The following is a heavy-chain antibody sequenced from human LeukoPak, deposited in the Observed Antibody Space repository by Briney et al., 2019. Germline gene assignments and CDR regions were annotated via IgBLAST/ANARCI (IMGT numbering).Heavy chain of an antibody. Sequence: SETLSLTCAVYGGSFSGYYWSWIRQPPGKGLEWIGEINHSGSTNYNPSLKSRVTISVDTSKNQSSLKLSSVTAADTAAYYCARGFRRVDYWGQGTLVTVSS. CDR3: ARGFRRVDY. J-gene: IGHJ4*02. CDR1: GGSFSGYY. V-gene: IGHV4-34*01. CDR2: INHSGST.